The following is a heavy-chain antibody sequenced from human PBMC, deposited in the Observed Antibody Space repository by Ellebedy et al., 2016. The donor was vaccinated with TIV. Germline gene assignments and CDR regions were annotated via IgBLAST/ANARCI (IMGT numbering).Heavy chain of an antibody. V-gene: IGHV4-34*01. CDR1: GGSFSGYY. Sequence: MPSETLSLTCAVYGGSFSGYYWSWIRQPPGKGLEWIGEITHSGITNYNPSLKSRVTISVDTSKNQFSLNLSSVTAADTAVYYCARGLARDYWGQGTLVPVAS. J-gene: IGHJ4*02. CDR3: ARGLARDY. CDR2: ITHSGIT.